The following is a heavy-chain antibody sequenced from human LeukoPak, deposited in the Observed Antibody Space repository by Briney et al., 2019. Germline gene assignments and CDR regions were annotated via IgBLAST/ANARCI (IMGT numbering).Heavy chain of an antibody. D-gene: IGHD4-17*01. CDR2: IIPIFGTA. CDR1: GGTFSSYA. Sequence: ASVKVSCKASGGTFSSYAISWVRQAPRQGLEWMGGIIPIFGTANYAQKFQGRVTITTDESTSTAYMELSSLRSGDTAVHYCARNTVNNNFDYWGQGTLVTVSS. J-gene: IGHJ4*02. CDR3: ARNTVNNNFDY. V-gene: IGHV1-69*05.